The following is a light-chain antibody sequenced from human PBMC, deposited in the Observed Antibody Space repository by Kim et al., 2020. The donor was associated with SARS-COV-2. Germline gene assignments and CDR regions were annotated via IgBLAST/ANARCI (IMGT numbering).Light chain of an antibody. Sequence: VKLTCTLRSGHSSYAIAWHQQQPEKGPRYLMKLNSDGSHSKGDGIPDRFSGSSSGAERYLTISSLQSEDEADYYCQTWGTGIHVVFGGGTQLTVL. CDR1: SGHSSYA. J-gene: IGLJ2*01. CDR3: QTWGTGIHVV. CDR2: LNSDGSH. V-gene: IGLV4-69*01.